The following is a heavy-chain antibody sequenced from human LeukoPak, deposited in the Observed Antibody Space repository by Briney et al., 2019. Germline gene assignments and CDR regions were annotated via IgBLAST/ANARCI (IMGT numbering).Heavy chain of an antibody. V-gene: IGHV3-74*01. CDR3: ARGPTVLVGYCSSSSCQADY. CDR2: INGDGSDT. J-gene: IGHJ4*02. D-gene: IGHD2-2*01. Sequence: GGSLRLSCAASGFTFSNYWMHWVRQVPGKGPEWVSHINGDGSDTGYADSVKGRFTISRDNRKNTVYLQMNSLRAEDTAVYYCARGPTVLVGYCSSSSCQADYWGQGTLVTVSS. CDR1: GFTFSNYW.